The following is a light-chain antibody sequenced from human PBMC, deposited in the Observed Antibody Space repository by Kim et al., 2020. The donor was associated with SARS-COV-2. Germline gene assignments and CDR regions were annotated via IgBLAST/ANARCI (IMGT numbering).Light chain of an antibody. V-gene: IGLV2-14*03. J-gene: IGLJ1*01. CDR3: SSYTSSSTRV. CDR2: DVS. Sequence: GQSITISCTGSNSDVGGYNYVSWYQQHPGKAPKLMIYDVSNRPSGVSNRFSGSKSGNTASLTISGLQAEDEADYYCSSYTSSSTRVFGTGTKVTVL. CDR1: NSDVGGYNY.